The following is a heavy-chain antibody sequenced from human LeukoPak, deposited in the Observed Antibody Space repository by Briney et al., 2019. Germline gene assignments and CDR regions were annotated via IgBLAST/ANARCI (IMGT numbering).Heavy chain of an antibody. D-gene: IGHD4-17*01. J-gene: IGHJ5*02. V-gene: IGHV3-23*01. CDR2: ITGNGATT. CDR1: GFSFSNYG. Sequence: GGTQRLSCAASGFSFSNYGMNWVRQAPGKGLEWVSGITGNGATTYYADSVKGRFTISRDNSKNTLYLQMNSLRAEDTAVYYCAKDRAVTTGGWWFDPWGQGTLVTVSS. CDR3: AKDRAVTTGGWWFDP.